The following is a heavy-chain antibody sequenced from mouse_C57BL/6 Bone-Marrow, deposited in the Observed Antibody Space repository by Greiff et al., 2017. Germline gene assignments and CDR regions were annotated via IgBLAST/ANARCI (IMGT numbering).Heavy chain of an antibody. CDR1: GYAFTNYL. J-gene: IGHJ1*03. V-gene: IGHV1-54*01. D-gene: IGHD1-1*01. CDR2: INPGSGGP. CDR3: ARGGDYYGSSHWYFDV. Sequence: QVQLQQSGAELVRPGPSVKVSCTASGYAFTNYLIEWVKQRPGQGLEWIGVINPGSGGPNYNEQFKGKATLTADKSSSTAYMQVSSLTAEDSAVYFCARGGDYYGSSHWYFDVWGTGTTVTVSS.